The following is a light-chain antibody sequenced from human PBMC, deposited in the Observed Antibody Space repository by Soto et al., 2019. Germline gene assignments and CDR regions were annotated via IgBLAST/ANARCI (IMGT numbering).Light chain of an antibody. J-gene: IGKJ2*01. CDR2: GAS. V-gene: IGKV3-15*01. CDR3: QQYNNWPPYT. Sequence: DTVMTQSPATLSVSPGERATLSCRASQIVSSNLAWYQQKPGQAPRLLIYGASTRATGIPARFSGSGSGTEFTLTISSLQSEDFAVYYCQQYNNWPPYTFGQGTKLEIK. CDR1: QIVSSN.